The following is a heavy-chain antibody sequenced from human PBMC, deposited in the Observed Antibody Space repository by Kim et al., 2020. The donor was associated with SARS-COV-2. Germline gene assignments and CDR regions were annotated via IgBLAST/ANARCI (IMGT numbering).Heavy chain of an antibody. V-gene: IGHV3-53*01. J-gene: IGHJ5*02. CDR3: ARVEVWNEFDP. D-gene: IGHD1-1*01. CDR1: GFTVSSNY. CDR2: IYSGGST. Sequence: GGSLRLSCAASGFTVSSNYMSWVRQAPGKGLEWVSVIYSGGSTYYADSVKGRFTISRDNSKNTLYLQMNSLRAEDTAVYYCARVEVWNEFDPWGQGTLVTVSS.